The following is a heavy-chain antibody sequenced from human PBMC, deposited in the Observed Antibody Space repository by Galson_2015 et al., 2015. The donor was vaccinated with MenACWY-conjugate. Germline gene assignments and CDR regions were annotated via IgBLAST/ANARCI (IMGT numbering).Heavy chain of an antibody. CDR2: INTNTGNP. D-gene: IGHD2-15*01. CDR1: GYTFTSYA. Sequence: QSGAEVKKPGESLEISCKASGYTFTSYAMNWVRQAPGQGLEWMGWINTNTGNPTYAQGFTGRFVFSLDTSVSTAYLQICSLKAEDTAVYYCEVAGDDAFDIWGQGTMVTVSS. CDR3: EVAGDDAFDI. J-gene: IGHJ3*02. V-gene: IGHV7-4-1*01.